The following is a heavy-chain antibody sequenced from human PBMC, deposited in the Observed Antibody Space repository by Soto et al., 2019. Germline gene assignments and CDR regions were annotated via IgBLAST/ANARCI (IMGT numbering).Heavy chain of an antibody. CDR1: GFTFSSYA. J-gene: IGHJ4*02. V-gene: IGHV3-23*01. CDR2: ISGSGGST. CDR3: AKDHPTLQAVLRRYYFDY. D-gene: IGHD6-19*01. Sequence: PGGSLRLSCAASGFTFSSYAMSWVRQAPGKGLEWVSAISGSGGSTYYADSVKGRFTISRDNSKNTLYLQMNSLRAEDTAVYYCAKDHPTLQAVLRRYYFDYWGQGTLVTVSS.